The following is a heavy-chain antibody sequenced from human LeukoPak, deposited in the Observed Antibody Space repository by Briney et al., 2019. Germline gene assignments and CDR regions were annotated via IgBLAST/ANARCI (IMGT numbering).Heavy chain of an antibody. Sequence: SETLSLTCAVYGGSFSGYYWSWIRQPPGKGLEWIGEINHSGSTNYNPSLKSRVTISVDTSKNQFSLKLSSVTAADTAVYYCARFRLWSYIDYWGQGTLVTVSS. CDR3: ARFRLWSYIDY. V-gene: IGHV4-34*01. D-gene: IGHD4/OR15-4a*01. CDR1: GGSFSGYY. J-gene: IGHJ4*02. CDR2: INHSGST.